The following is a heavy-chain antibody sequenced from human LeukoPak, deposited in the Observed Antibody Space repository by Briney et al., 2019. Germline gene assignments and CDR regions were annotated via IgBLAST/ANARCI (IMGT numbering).Heavy chain of an antibody. CDR2: INTNTGNP. Sequence: ASVKVSCKASGYTFTGYYMHWVRQAPGQGLEWMGWINTNTGNPTYAQGFTGRFVFSLDTSVSTAYLQISSLKAEDTAVYYCARFSRGYYYGSGSSPTNNWFDPWGQGTLVTVSS. CDR3: ARFSRGYYYGSGSSPTNNWFDP. D-gene: IGHD3-10*01. CDR1: GYTFTGYY. J-gene: IGHJ5*02. V-gene: IGHV7-4-1*02.